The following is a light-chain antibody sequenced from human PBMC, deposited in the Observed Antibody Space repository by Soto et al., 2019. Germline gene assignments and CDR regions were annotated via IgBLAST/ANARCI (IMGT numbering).Light chain of an antibody. J-gene: IGKJ1*01. CDR3: QQYNNWPRWT. Sequence: EIVMTQSPATLSVSPGERATLSCRASQSVSSNLAWYQQKPGQAPRLLIYGASTRATGIPARFSGSGSGTEFTLTISSLQSEDFAVYYCQQYNNWPRWTFGQGTKWKSN. CDR1: QSVSSN. CDR2: GAS. V-gene: IGKV3-15*01.